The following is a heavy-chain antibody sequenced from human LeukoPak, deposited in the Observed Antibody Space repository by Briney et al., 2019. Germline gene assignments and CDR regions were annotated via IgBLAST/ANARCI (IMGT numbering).Heavy chain of an antibody. CDR2: IDPSDSYT. J-gene: IGHJ4*02. D-gene: IGHD3-10*01. Sequence: GESLKISCKGSGYSFTSYWISWVRQMPGKGLERMGRIDPSDSYTNYSPSFQGHVTISADKSISTAYLQWSSLKASDTAMYYCARHMRYYYGSGSYYNIDYWGQGTLVTVSS. CDR1: GYSFTSYW. V-gene: IGHV5-10-1*01. CDR3: ARHMRYYYGSGSYYNIDY.